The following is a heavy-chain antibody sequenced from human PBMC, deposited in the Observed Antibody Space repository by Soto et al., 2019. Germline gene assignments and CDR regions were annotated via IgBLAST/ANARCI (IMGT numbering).Heavy chain of an antibody. CDR2: INRDGGER. Sequence: GGSLRLSGAASGFSFSNYWMAWVRQAQGKGLEWVANINRDGGERYHADSVRGRFTIFRDNSENSLYLQMNRLRAEDTAVYYCARDATFCLDCWGRGTLVTVSS. CDR3: ARDATFCLDC. D-gene: IGHD3-16*01. CDR1: GFSFSNYW. J-gene: IGHJ4*02. V-gene: IGHV3-7*03.